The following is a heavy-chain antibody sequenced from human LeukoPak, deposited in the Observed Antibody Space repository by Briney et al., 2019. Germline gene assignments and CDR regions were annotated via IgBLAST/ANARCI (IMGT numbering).Heavy chain of an antibody. V-gene: IGHV3-48*03. CDR3: ARGEITGTGFDY. D-gene: IGHD1-7*01. CDR1: GFTFSSYK. CDR2: ISSSGSTI. Sequence: PGGSLRLSCAASGFTFSSYKMNWVRQAPGKGLEWVSYISSSGSTIYYADSVKGRFTISRDNAKNSLYLQMNSLRAEDTAVYYCARGEITGTGFDYWGQGTLVTVSS. J-gene: IGHJ4*02.